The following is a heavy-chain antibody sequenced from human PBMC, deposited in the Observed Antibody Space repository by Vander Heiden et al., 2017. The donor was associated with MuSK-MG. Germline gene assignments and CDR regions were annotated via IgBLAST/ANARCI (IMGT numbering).Heavy chain of an antibody. CDR2: ISGSGGST. J-gene: IGHJ4*02. D-gene: IGHD2-21*01. Sequence: EVQLLESGGGLVQPGGSLRPPCAASGFTLSSHAMSWVRQAPGKGLEWVSAISGSGGSTYYADSVKGRFTISRDNSKNTLYLQMNSLRAEDTAVYYCAKASPSKGGGGRAPFDYWGQGTLVTVSS. CDR3: AKASPSKGGGGRAPFDY. CDR1: GFTLSSHA. V-gene: IGHV3-23*01.